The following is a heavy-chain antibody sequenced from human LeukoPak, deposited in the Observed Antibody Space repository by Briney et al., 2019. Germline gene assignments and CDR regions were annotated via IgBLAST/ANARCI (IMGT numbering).Heavy chain of an antibody. V-gene: IGHV1-2*02. CDR3: ARDGEYGTGSYYRGCFDY. D-gene: IGHD3-10*01. Sequence: ASVKVSCKASGYSFTAFYIHWVRQAPGRGLEWMGWIHPRSGETNYAYKFRGRVTMTRDTSISTTYMDLGSLGCDDTAVYYCARDGEYGTGSYYRGCFDYWGQGTLVTVSS. CDR2: IHPRSGET. J-gene: IGHJ4*02. CDR1: GYSFTAFY.